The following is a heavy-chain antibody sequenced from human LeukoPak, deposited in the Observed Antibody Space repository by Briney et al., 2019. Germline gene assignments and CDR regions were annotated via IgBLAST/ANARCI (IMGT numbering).Heavy chain of an antibody. V-gene: IGHV1-69*06. Sequence: ASVKVSCKASGGTFSSYAISWVRQAPGQGLEWMGGIIPIFGTANYAQKFQGRVTITADKSTSTAYMELSSLRSEDTAVYYCATVPRPSIRYFDWADYYYYYYMDVWGKGTTVTVSS. CDR2: IIPIFGTA. J-gene: IGHJ6*03. D-gene: IGHD3-9*01. CDR3: ATVPRPSIRYFDWADYYYYYYMDV. CDR1: GGTFSSYA.